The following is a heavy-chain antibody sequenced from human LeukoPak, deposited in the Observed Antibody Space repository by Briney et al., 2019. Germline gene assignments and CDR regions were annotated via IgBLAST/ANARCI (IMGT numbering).Heavy chain of an antibody. V-gene: IGHV4-39*01. D-gene: IGHD3-9*01. Sequence: PSETLSLTCTVSGGSISSSNYYWGWIRQPPGKGLEWIGSIYYSGSTYYNPSLKRRVTISVDTSNNQFSLKLSSVTAADTAVYYCARGLRVLRYFDWLSNDAFDIWGQGTMVTVSS. J-gene: IGHJ3*02. CDR3: ARGLRVLRYFDWLSNDAFDI. CDR2: IYYSGST. CDR1: GGSISSSNYY.